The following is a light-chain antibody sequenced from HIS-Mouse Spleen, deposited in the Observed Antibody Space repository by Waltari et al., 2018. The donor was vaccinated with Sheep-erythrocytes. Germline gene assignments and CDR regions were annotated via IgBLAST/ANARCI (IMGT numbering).Light chain of an antibody. J-gene: IGLJ3*02. CDR1: SSDVGGYNY. Sequence: QSALTQPASVSGSPGQSITISCPGTSSDVGGYNYFSWYQQHPGKAPKLMIYEVSNRPSGVSNRVSGSKSGNTASLTISGLQAEDEADYYCSSYTSSSTWVFGGGTKLTVL. V-gene: IGLV2-14*01. CDR3: SSYTSSSTWV. CDR2: EVS.